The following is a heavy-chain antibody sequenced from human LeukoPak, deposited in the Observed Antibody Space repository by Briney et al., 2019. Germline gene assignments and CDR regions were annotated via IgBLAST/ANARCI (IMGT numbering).Heavy chain of an antibody. V-gene: IGHV4-34*01. D-gene: IGHD6-19*01. CDR1: GGSFSGYY. CDR2: INHSGST. Sequence: SETLSLTCAVYGGSFSGYYWSWIRQPPGKGLEWIGEINHSGSTNYNPSLKSRITILVDTSKNQFSLTMRSVTAADAAVYYCARDWPGSYYYYGMDVWGQGTTVTVSS. CDR3: ARDWPGSYYYYGMDV. J-gene: IGHJ6*02.